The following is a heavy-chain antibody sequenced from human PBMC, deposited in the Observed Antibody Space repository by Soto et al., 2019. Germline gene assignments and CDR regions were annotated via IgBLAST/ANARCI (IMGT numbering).Heavy chain of an antibody. CDR1: GFTFDTNG. V-gene: IGHV3-23*01. CDR2: ISAGGGTT. Sequence: GGSLRLSCAASGFTFDTNGMTWVRQVPGKGLEWVSAISAGGGTTYYADPVKGRFTISRDNSKNMLYLQMNSLRAEDTAVYYCATGAIGAFDIWGQGTMVT. CDR3: ATGAIGAFDI. D-gene: IGHD1-26*01. J-gene: IGHJ3*02.